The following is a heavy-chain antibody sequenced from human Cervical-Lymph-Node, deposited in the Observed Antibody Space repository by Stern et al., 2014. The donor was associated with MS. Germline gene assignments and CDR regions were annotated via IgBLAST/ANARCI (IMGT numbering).Heavy chain of an antibody. D-gene: IGHD1-26*01. CDR2: TIPKFGIT. CDR1: GGTFSEFV. CDR3: AREWEL. Sequence: VQLLQPGAEVKKPGSSVKISCKASGGTFSEFVFTWVRQAPGEGLEWMGRTIPKFGITNYAQKFQGRLTITADNSTSTTYLELSSLRFDDTAVYYCAREWELWGQGTLATVSS. V-gene: IGHV1-69*04. J-gene: IGHJ4*02.